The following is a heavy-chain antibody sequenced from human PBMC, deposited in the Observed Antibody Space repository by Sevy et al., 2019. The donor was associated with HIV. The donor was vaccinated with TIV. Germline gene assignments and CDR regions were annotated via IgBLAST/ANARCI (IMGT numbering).Heavy chain of an antibody. CDR2: IYYDGNNK. Sequence: GGSLRLSCAASGFTFNSYGMHWVRQAPIKGLEWVASIYYDGNNKYYADSVKGRFTISRDESKNTLYLQMNRLRAEDTAVYYCSRDSNEYGDYRLSYYFDYWGQGALVTVSS. D-gene: IGHD4-17*01. CDR1: GFTFNSYG. J-gene: IGHJ4*02. CDR3: SRDSNEYGDYRLSYYFDY. V-gene: IGHV3-33*01.